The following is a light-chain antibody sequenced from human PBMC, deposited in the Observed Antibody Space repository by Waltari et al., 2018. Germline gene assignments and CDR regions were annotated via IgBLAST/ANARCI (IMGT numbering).Light chain of an antibody. CDR1: QDIRHY. V-gene: IGKV1-33*01. Sequence: DIQVTQSSSSLSASVGDRVTITCQASQDIRHYLNWYQQKPGKAPKLLIYDASNLETGVPSRFSGSGSGTDFTFTISSLQPEDIATYYCQQYDNLPRTFGQGTKLEIK. CDR2: DAS. CDR3: QQYDNLPRT. J-gene: IGKJ2*01.